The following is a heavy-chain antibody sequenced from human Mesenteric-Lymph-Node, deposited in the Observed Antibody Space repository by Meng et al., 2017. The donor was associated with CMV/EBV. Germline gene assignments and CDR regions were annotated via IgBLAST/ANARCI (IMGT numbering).Heavy chain of an antibody. Sequence: NASGYTFTDYGISWVRQAPGQGLEWMGWINTNSGSPMYDQDFTGRFVFSVDTAVNTAHLEITSLRADDTAVYFCAREGVSGFDSYFDYWGQGTLVTVSS. J-gene: IGHJ4*02. CDR3: AREGVSGFDSYFDY. CDR1: GYTFTDYG. D-gene: IGHD5-12*01. V-gene: IGHV7-4-1*02. CDR2: INTNSGSP.